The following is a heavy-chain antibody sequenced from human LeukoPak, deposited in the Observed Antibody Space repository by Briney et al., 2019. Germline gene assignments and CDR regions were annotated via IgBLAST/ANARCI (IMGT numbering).Heavy chain of an antibody. CDR2: ISSSGSYI. CDR1: GFTFSSYS. CDR3: ARDTYGSGSYYNAPLDY. V-gene: IGHV3-21*01. Sequence: PGGSLRLSCAASGFTFSSYSMNWVRQAPGKGLEWVSSISSSGSYIYYADSVKGRFTISRDNAKNSLYLQMNSLRAEDTAVYYCARDTYGSGSYYNAPLDYWGQGTLVTVSS. J-gene: IGHJ4*02. D-gene: IGHD3-10*01.